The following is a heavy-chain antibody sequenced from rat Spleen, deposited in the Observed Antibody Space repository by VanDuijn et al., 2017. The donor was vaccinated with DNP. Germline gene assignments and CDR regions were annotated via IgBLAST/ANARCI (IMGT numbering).Heavy chain of an antibody. J-gene: IGHJ4*01. D-gene: IGHD1-1*01. CDR3: IRRTVVTGAMDA. Sequence: EVQLVESGGDLVQPGRSLKLSCAASGFTFSDYNMAWVRQAPKKGLEWVATISYDGSSTYYRDSVKGRFTISRDNAKSTLDLQMNSLRSEDTATYYCIRRTVVTGAMDAWGQGTAVAVSS. V-gene: IGHV5-7*01. CDR2: ISYDGSST. CDR1: GFTFSDYN.